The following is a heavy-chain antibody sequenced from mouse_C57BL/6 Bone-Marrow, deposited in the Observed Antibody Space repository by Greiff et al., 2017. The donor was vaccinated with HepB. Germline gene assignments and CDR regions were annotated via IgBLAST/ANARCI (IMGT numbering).Heavy chain of an antibody. D-gene: IGHD1-2*01. CDR1: GYAFSSSW. V-gene: IGHV1-82*01. CDR3: ARSVLRGYFDV. CDR2: IYPGDGDT. J-gene: IGHJ1*03. Sequence: QVTLKVSGPELVKPGASVKISCKASGYAFSSSWMNWVKQRPGKGLEWIGRIYPGDGDTNYNGKFKGKATLTADKSSSTAYMQLSSLTSEDSAVYFCARSVLRGYFDVWGTGTTVTVSS.